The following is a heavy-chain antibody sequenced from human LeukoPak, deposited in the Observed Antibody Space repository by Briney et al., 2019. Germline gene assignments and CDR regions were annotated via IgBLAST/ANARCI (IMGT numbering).Heavy chain of an antibody. CDR2: IRSKANSYAT. CDR3: TRQDITTFSPRRYFDY. V-gene: IGHV3-73*01. CDR1: GFTFSGSA. J-gene: IGHJ4*02. D-gene: IGHD2/OR15-2a*01. Sequence: PGGSLRLSCAASGFTFSGSAMHWVRQASGKGLEWVGRIRSKANSYATAYAASVKGRFTISRDDSKNTAYLQMNSLKTEDTAVYYCTRQDITTFSPRRYFDYWGQGTLVTVSS.